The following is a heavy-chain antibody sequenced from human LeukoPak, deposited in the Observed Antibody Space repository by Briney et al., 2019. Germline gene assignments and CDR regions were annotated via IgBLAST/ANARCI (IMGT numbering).Heavy chain of an antibody. Sequence: SETLSLTCTVSGASINSGDYYWPWIRQPPGKGLEWIAYIYNSGSTYYNPSLRSRVAISMDTSNNRFSLRLDPVTAADTAVYFCATTARHCSEYWGQGTLVTVSS. J-gene: IGHJ4*02. CDR3: ATTARHCSEY. V-gene: IGHV4-30-4*08. D-gene: IGHD6-6*01. CDR2: IYNSGST. CDR1: GASINSGDYY.